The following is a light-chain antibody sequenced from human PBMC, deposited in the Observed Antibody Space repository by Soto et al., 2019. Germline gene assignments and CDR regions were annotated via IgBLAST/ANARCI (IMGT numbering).Light chain of an antibody. V-gene: IGLV4-69*01. CDR2: LNSDGSH. CDR1: SGHNDYA. J-gene: IGLJ2*01. CDR3: QTWGTAIHDVV. Sequence: QPVLTQSPSASASLGASVKLTCTLSSGHNDYAIAWHQQQPDKGPRYLMKLNSDGSHSKGDGIPDRFSGSSSGAERHLTISSLQSEDEADYYCQTWGTAIHDVVFGGRTKVTVL.